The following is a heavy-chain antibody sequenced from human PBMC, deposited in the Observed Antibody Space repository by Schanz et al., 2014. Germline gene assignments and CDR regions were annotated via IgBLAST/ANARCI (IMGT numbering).Heavy chain of an antibody. V-gene: IGHV3-66*01. D-gene: IGHD6-13*01. CDR2: IYSRGGT. J-gene: IGHJ4*02. CDR1: GFNVGNNY. Sequence: EVQLVESGGGLVKPGGSLRLSCEASGFNVGNNYMSWVRQPPGKGLECISIIYSRGGTFHADSVKGRFTISRDNSKNTLDLQMNSLRAEDTAIYYCAKDLAAVGVFDYWGQGSLVTVSS. CDR3: AKDLAAVGVFDY.